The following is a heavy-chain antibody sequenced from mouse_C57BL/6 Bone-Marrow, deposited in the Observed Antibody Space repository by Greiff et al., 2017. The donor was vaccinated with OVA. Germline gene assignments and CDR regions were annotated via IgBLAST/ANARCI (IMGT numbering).Heavy chain of an antibody. D-gene: IGHD1-1*01. CDR3: AKGRYYYGSSEGKPSYAMDY. J-gene: IGHJ4*01. Sequence: QVQLQQSGPGLVQPSQSLSITCTVSVFSLTSYGVHWVRQSPGKGLEWLGVIWRGGSTDYNAAFMSRLSITKDNSKSQVFFKMNSLQADDTAIYYCAKGRYYYGSSEGKPSYAMDYWGQGTSVTVSS. V-gene: IGHV2-5*01. CDR2: IWRGGST. CDR1: VFSLTSYG.